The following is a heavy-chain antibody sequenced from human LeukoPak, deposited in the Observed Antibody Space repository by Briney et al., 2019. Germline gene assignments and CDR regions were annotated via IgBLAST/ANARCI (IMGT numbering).Heavy chain of an antibody. V-gene: IGHV3-33*01. CDR3: ARDRSYFDY. CDR1: GFTFSSYG. CDR2: IWYDGSNK. Sequence: GGSLRLSCAASGFTFSSYGMHWVRQAPAKGLEWVAVIWYDGSNKYYADSVKGRFTISRDNSKNTLYLQMNSLRAEDTAVYYCARDRSYFDYWGQGTLVTVSS. J-gene: IGHJ4*02.